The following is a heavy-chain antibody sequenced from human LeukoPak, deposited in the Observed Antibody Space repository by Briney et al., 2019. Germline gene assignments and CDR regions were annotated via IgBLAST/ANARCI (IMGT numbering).Heavy chain of an antibody. J-gene: IGHJ3*02. CDR1: GGSISSYY. CDR3: ASSLDAFDI. CDR2: IYYSGST. V-gene: IGHV4-59*12. Sequence: SETLPLTCTVSGGSISSYYWSWIRQPPGKGLEWIGYIYYSGSTNYNPSLKSRVTISVDKSKNQFSLKLSSVTAADTAVYYCASSLDAFDIWGQGTMVTVSS.